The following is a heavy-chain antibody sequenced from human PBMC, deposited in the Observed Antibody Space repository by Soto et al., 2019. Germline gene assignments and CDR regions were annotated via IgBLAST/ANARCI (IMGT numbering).Heavy chain of an antibody. D-gene: IGHD6-13*01. CDR3: ASLTAAASCY. Sequence: SLVKGYCKASVCSYSIYTISRVRQAPGQGLEWMGRIIPILGIANYAQKFQGRVTITADKSTSTAYMELSSLRSEDTAVYYCASLTAAASCYWGEGTLVTVSS. V-gene: IGHV1-69*02. J-gene: IGHJ4*02. CDR1: VCSYSIYT. CDR2: IIPILGIA.